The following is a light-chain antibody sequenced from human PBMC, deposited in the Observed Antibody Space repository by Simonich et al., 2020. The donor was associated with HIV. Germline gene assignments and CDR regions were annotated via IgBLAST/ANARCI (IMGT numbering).Light chain of an antibody. CDR2: GAS. J-gene: IGKJ1*01. CDR3: QQYNNWWT. V-gene: IGKV3-15*01. Sequence: EIVMTQSPATLSVSPGERATLSCRASQSVRSNLAWYQQKPGQAPRLRIYGASTRATGIPARFSGSGSGTEFTLTISSLQSEDFAVYYCQQYNNWWTFGQGTKVEIK. CDR1: QSVRSN.